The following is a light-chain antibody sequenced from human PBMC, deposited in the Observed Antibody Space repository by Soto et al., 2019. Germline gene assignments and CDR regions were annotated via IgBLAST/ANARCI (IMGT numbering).Light chain of an antibody. J-gene: IGKJ4*01. CDR1: QSVSSN. Sequence: EIVMTQSPATLSVSPGERSTLSCRASQSVSSNLAWYQRKPGQAPRLLIYGASTRVTGIPARFSGSGSGTEFTLTIGSLQSEDFAAYSCQQYNTWPRSFGGGTKVDIK. CDR2: GAS. V-gene: IGKV3-15*01. CDR3: QQYNTWPRS.